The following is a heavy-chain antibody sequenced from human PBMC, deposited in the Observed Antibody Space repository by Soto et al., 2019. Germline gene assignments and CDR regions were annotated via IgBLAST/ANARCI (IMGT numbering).Heavy chain of an antibody. CDR1: GYTFTSYY. CDR3: ARARGGAYCGGDCSRYYYYGMDV. J-gene: IGHJ6*02. Sequence: SSVKVSCKASGYTFTSYYMHWVRQAPGQGLEWMGIINPSGGSTSYAQKFQGRVTMTRDTSTSTVYMELSSLRSEDTAVYYCARARGGAYCGGDCSRYYYYGMDVWG. V-gene: IGHV1-46*01. D-gene: IGHD2-21*02. CDR2: INPSGGST.